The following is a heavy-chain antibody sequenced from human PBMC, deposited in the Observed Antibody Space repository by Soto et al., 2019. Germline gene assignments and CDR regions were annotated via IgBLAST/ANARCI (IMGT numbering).Heavy chain of an antibody. Sequence: SLRLSCAASGFTFDDYAMHWVRQALGKGLEWVSGISWNSGSIGYADSVKGRFTISRDNAKNSLYLQMNSLRAEDTALYYCAIDRIAARPYYYYGMDVWGQGTKVTVSS. CDR2: ISWNSGSI. D-gene: IGHD6-6*01. J-gene: IGHJ6*02. CDR1: GFTFDDYA. CDR3: AIDRIAARPYYYYGMDV. V-gene: IGHV3-9*01.